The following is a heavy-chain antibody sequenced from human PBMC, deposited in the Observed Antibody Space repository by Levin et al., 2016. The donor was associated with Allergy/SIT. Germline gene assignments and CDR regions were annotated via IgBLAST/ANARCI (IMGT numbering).Heavy chain of an antibody. J-gene: IGHJ6*02. V-gene: IGHV1-8*01. CDR1: GYTFTSYD. Sequence: ASVKVSCKASGYTFTSYDINWVRQATGQGLEWMGWMNPNSGNTGYAQKFQGRVTMTRNTSITTAYMELSSLRSEDTAVYYCARAEPYGDSIRDYYYYYGMDVWGQGTTVTVSS. D-gene: IGHD4-17*01. CDR3: ARAEPYGDSIRDYYYYYGMDV. CDR2: MNPNSGNT.